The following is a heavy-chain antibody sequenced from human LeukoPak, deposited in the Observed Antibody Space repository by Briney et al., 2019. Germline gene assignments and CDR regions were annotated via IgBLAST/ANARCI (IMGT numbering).Heavy chain of an antibody. CDR2: MNPNSGNS. Sequence: ASVSVSCKPAGYTYTRYVNNWVRPATGQGLEWMGWMNPNSGNSGYAQKFKGKVTMTRNASISTAYMELSSLRSECTAVDYGARGRFYYDSSDLNWIDAWGQGTLVTVSS. CDR3: ARGRFYYDSSDLNWIDA. CDR1: GYTYTRYV. J-gene: IGHJ5*01. D-gene: IGHD3-22*01. V-gene: IGHV1-8*01.